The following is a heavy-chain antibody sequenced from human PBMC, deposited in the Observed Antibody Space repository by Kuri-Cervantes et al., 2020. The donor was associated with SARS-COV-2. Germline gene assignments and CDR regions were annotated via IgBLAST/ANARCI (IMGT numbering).Heavy chain of an antibody. CDR2: INHSGST. CDR3: ARGRRYSLPGGLDY. D-gene: IGHD3-9*01. V-gene: IGHV4-34*01. CDR1: GGSFSGYY. Sequence: SETLSLTCAVYGGSFSGYYWSWIRQPPGKGLEWIGEINHSGSTNYNPSLKSRVTISVDTSKSQFSLKLSSVTAADTAVYYCARGRRYSLPGGLDYWGQGTLVTVSS. J-gene: IGHJ4*02.